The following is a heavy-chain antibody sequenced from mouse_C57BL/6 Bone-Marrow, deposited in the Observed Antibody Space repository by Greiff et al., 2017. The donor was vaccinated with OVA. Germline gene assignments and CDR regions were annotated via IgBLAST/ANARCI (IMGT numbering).Heavy chain of an antibody. CDR2: INPNYGTT. Sequence: EVKLMESGPELVKPGASVKISCKASGYSFTDYNMNWVKQSNGKSLEWIGVINPNYGTTSYNQKFKGKATLTVDQSSSTAYMQLNSLTSEDSAVYYCARTGYYYGSKAWFDYWGQGTTLTVSS. CDR1: GYSFTDYN. CDR3: ARTGYYYGSKAWFDY. J-gene: IGHJ2*01. V-gene: IGHV1-39*01. D-gene: IGHD1-1*01.